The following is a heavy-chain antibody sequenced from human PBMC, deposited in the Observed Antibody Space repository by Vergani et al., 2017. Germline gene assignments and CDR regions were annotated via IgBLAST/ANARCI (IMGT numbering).Heavy chain of an antibody. CDR3: AIVGRDGYNVYWYFDL. Sequence: QVQLVESGGGLVKPGGSLRLSCAASGFTFSDYYMSWIRQAPGKGLEWVSYISSSSRYTNYADSVKGRFTISRDNAKNSLYLQMNSLRAEDTAVYYCAIVGRDGYNVYWYFDLWGRGTLVTVPS. V-gene: IGHV3-11*05. CDR2: ISSSSRYT. J-gene: IGHJ2*01. CDR1: GFTFSDYY. D-gene: IGHD5-24*01.